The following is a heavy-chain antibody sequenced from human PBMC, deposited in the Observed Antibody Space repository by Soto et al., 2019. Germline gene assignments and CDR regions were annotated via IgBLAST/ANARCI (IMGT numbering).Heavy chain of an antibody. V-gene: IGHV4-59*01. J-gene: IGHJ4*02. CDR1: AGSLTNYY. CDR3: ARGGRGSGLYFLYYFDL. Sequence: SETLSLTCSVSAGSLTNYYWTWIRQSPGKGLEWIGEIYHTGSTKYNPSLESRVAISLDMSKSQFSLTLTSATPADSAVYYCARGGRGSGLYFLYYFDLWGQGTLVTVSS. CDR2: IYHTGST. D-gene: IGHD3-22*01.